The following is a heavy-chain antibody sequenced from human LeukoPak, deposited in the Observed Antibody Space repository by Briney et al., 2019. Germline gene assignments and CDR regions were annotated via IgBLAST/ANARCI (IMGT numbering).Heavy chain of an antibody. J-gene: IGHJ4*02. CDR3: ARGYRRQLVAR. CDR1: GGSFNNYY. D-gene: IGHD5-18*01. Sequence: AETLSLTCAVYGGSFNNYYYTWIRQTPGKGLEGSGEINHSGSTNYSPSLKSRVVISVDTYKNQISLRLSSVPAADTAVYYCARGYRRQLVARWGQGTQVTVSS. V-gene: IGHV4-34*01. CDR2: INHSGST.